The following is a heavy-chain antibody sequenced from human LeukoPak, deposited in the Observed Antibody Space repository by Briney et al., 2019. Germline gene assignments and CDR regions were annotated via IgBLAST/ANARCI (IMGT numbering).Heavy chain of an antibody. V-gene: IGHV4-34*01. D-gene: IGHD6-13*01. CDR3: ARGVAAASSGYFDY. CDR2: INHSGST. J-gene: IGHJ4*02. Sequence: SVTLSLTCAVYGGSFSGYYWSWIRQPPGKGLEWIGEINHSGSTNYNPSLKSRVTISVDTSKNQFSLKLSSVTAADTAVYYCARGVAAASSGYFDYWGQGTLVTVSS. CDR1: GGSFSGYY.